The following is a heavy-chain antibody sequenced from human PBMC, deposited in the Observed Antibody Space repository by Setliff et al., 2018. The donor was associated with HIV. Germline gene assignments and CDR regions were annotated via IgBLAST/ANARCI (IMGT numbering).Heavy chain of an antibody. CDR2: INRSGTP. Sequence: SETLSLTCAVYGGSLSDYCWSWVRQPPGKGLEWIAEINRSGTPTYNPSLESRVTISVDSCKNPVSLKLSSVPAAETAAYYCSVPGTSGTYYRVFDYWGQGVLVTVSS. CDR1: GGSLSDYC. D-gene: IGHD3-10*01. CDR3: SVPGTSGTYYRVFDY. J-gene: IGHJ4*02. V-gene: IGHV4-34*01.